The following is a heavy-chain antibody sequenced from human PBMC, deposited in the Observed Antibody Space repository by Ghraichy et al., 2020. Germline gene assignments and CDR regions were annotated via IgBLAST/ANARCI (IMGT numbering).Heavy chain of an antibody. CDR3: ASFRELGPEDDFDY. CDR1: GGSVSSGSYY. D-gene: IGHD1-26*01. CDR2: IYYSGST. V-gene: IGHV4-61*01. J-gene: IGHJ4*02. Sequence: SETLSLTCTVSGGSVSSGSYYWSWIRQPPGKGLEWIGYIYYSGSTNYNPSLKSRVTISVDTSKNQFSLKLSSVTAADTAVYYCASFRELGPEDDFDYWGQGTLVTVSS.